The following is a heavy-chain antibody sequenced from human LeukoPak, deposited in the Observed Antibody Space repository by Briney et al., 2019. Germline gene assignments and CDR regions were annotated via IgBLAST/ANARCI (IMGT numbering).Heavy chain of an antibody. CDR1: GGSISSSSYY. CDR3: ARDWYYYGSGSPN. J-gene: IGHJ4*02. Sequence: PSETLSLTCTVSGGSISSSSYYWGWIRQPPGKGLEWIGSIYYSGSTYYNPSLKSRVTISVDTSKNQFSLKLSSVTAADTAVYYCARDWYYYGSGSPNWGQGTLVTVSS. D-gene: IGHD3-10*01. V-gene: IGHV4-39*07. CDR2: IYYSGST.